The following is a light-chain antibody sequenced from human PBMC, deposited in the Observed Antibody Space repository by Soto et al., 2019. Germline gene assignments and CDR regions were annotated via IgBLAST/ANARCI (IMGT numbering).Light chain of an antibody. CDR1: SSDVGAYDY. CDR3: SSFTTSTSYV. V-gene: IGLV2-14*03. Sequence: QSALTQPASVSGSPGQSITISCTGTSSDVGAYDYVSWYQQHPGEVPKLMIFDVSDRPSGVSNRFSGSKSGNTASLTISGLQAEDEADYCYSSFTTSTSYVFGTGTKVTVL. J-gene: IGLJ1*01. CDR2: DVS.